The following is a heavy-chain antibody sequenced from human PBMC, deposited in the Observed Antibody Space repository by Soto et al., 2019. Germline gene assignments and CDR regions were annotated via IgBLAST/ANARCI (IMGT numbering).Heavy chain of an antibody. D-gene: IGHD2-2*01. J-gene: IGHJ2*01. CDR3: ARRSSSTGCLDL. CDR1: GYTFTSYG. CDR2: ISGYNGNT. V-gene: IGHV1-18*01. Sequence: QVQLVQSGAEVKKPGASVKDSCKASGYTFTSYGICWVRQAPGQGLEWMGWISGYNGNTNYAQNLQGRVTMTTDTCTSTVYMELRSLRSDDTAVYYCARRSSSTGCLDLWGRGNLVIVSS.